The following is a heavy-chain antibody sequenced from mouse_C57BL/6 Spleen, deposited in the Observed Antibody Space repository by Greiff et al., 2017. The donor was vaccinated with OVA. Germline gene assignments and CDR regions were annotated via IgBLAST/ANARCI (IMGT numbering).Heavy chain of an antibody. CDR3: TREGMVYFDY. J-gene: IGHJ2*01. CDR1: GYTFTDYE. Sequence: VQLQQSGAELVRPGASVTLSCKASGYTFTDYEMHWVKQTPVHGLEWIGAIDPETGGTAYNQKFKGKAILTADKSSSTAYMELRSLTSEDSAVYYCTREGMVYFDYWGQGTTLTVSS. CDR2: IDPETGGT. V-gene: IGHV1-15*01. D-gene: IGHD2-3*01.